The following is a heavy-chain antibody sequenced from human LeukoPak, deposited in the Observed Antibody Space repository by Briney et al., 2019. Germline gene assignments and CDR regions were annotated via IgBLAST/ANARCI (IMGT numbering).Heavy chain of an antibody. Sequence: PSQTLSLTCAVSGDSIRSGGYTWNWIRQPPGTGLDWLGYIYHSGDTYNNPSLKSRVTISVDRSKNQFSLELTSVTAADTAVYYCARGAGYKFEAFAIWGQGALVTVSS. J-gene: IGHJ3*02. D-gene: IGHD1-1*01. V-gene: IGHV4-30-2*01. CDR2: IYHSGDT. CDR3: ARGAGYKFEAFAI. CDR1: GDSIRSGGYT.